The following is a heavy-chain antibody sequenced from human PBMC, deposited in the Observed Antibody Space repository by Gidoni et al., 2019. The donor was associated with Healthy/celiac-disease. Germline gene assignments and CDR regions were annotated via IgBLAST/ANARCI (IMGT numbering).Heavy chain of an antibody. J-gene: IGHJ6*02. V-gene: IGHV4-59*01. CDR3: AGADDFWSGYYTEPSNYCYGMDV. D-gene: IGHD3-3*01. CDR1: GGSISSYY. CDR2: SYYSGST. Sequence: PGLVKPSETLSLTCTLSGGSISSYYWSWIRQPPGKGLEWIGSSYYSGSTHYNPSRKSRVTISVDTSKNQFSLKLSSVTAADTAVYYCAGADDFWSGYYTEPSNYCYGMDVWGQGTTVTVSS.